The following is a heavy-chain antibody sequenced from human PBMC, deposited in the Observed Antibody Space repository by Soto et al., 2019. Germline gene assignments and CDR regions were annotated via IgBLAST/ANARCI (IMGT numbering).Heavy chain of an antibody. V-gene: IGHV3-30*18. CDR3: AKDLNFDYYYYGMDV. J-gene: IGHJ6*02. CDR2: ISYDGSNK. Sequence: GGSLRLSCAASGFTFRSYGMHWVRQAPGKGLEWVAVISYDGSNKYYADSVKGRFTISRDNSKNTLYLQMNSLRAEDTAVYYCAKDLNFDYYYYGMDVWGQGTTVTVSS. D-gene: IGHD1-7*01. CDR1: GFTFRSYG.